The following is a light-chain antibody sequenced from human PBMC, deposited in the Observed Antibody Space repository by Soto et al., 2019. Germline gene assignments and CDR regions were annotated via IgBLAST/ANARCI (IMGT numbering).Light chain of an antibody. J-gene: IGKJ4*01. CDR3: QQYGSSPLT. CDR2: DAA. V-gene: IGKV3-20*01. Sequence: EIVLTQSPGPLSLSPGEEATLSCRASQSVSNSYLAWYQQKPGQAPRLLIYDAASRASGIPDRFSGSGSGTDFTLTIRRLEPEDFVVYYCQQYGSSPLTFGGGTKVEIK. CDR1: QSVSNSY.